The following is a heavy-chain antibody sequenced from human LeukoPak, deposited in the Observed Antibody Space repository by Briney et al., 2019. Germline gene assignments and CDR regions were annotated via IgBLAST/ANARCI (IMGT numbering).Heavy chain of an antibody. Sequence: SGGSLRLSCAASGFTFSSYAMSWVRQAPGKGLEWVSAISGSGGSTHYADSVKGRFTISRGNSKNTLYLQMNSLRAEDTAVYYCAKAIYSGSYLPGMDVWGQGTTVTVSS. CDR2: ISGSGGST. CDR1: GFTFSSYA. J-gene: IGHJ6*02. CDR3: AKAIYSGSYLPGMDV. V-gene: IGHV3-23*01. D-gene: IGHD1-26*01.